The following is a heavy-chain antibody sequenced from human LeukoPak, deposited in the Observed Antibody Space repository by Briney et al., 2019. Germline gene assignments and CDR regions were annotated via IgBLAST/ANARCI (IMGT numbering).Heavy chain of an antibody. D-gene: IGHD6-13*01. Sequence: ASVKVSCKASGYTFTSYFMHWVRQAPGQGLEWMGIINPSGRTTSYAQKFQGRVTMTRDTSTSTVYMELSSLRSEDTAVYYCARGESSTKFGYWGQGTLVTVSS. CDR2: INPSGRTT. CDR1: GYTFTSYF. CDR3: ARGESSTKFGY. V-gene: IGHV1-46*01. J-gene: IGHJ4*02.